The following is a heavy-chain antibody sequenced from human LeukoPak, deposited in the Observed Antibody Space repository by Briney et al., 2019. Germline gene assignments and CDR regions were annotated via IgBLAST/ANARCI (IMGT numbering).Heavy chain of an antibody. J-gene: IGHJ4*02. V-gene: IGHV1-69*06. Sequence: VASVKVSCKASGYTFTTYAMNWVRQAPGQGLEWMGGIIPIFGTANYAQKFQGRVTITADKSTSTAYMELSSLRSEDTAVYYCAILRDSSRYWGQGTLVTVSS. CDR3: AILRDSSRY. D-gene: IGHD3-22*01. CDR1: GYTFTTYA. CDR2: IIPIFGTA.